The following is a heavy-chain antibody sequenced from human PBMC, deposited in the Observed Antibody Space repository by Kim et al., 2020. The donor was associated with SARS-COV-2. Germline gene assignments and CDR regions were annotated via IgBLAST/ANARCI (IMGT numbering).Heavy chain of an antibody. CDR2: ISDSGSYT. Sequence: GGSLRLSCVATGFTFSSYAMSWVRQAPGKGLEWVSGISDSGSYTYYADSVKDRFTISRDNSKNTLYLRMDSLRAEDTAVYYCAKKERDMVRGDYYFDYWGQGTLVTVSS. J-gene: IGHJ4*02. V-gene: IGHV3-23*01. D-gene: IGHD3-10*01. CDR3: AKKERDMVRGDYYFDY. CDR1: GFTFSSYA.